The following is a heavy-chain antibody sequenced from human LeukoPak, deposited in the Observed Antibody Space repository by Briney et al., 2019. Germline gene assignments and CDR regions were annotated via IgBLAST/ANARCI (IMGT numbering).Heavy chain of an antibody. Sequence: GGSLRLSCVASGFTLSSYAMSWVRQAPGEGLEWVSAISGSGGSTYYADSVKGRFTISRDNSKNTLYLQMNSLRAEDTAVYYCAKDFTVVVTAIVDYWGQGTLVTVSS. V-gene: IGHV3-23*01. CDR2: ISGSGGST. CDR3: AKDFTVVVTAIVDY. CDR1: GFTLSSYA. D-gene: IGHD2-21*02. J-gene: IGHJ4*02.